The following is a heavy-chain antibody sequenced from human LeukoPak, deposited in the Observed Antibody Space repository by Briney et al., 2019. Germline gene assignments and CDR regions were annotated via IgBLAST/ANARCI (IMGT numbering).Heavy chain of an antibody. J-gene: IGHJ5*02. CDR3: ARLGYYYDSSGYYYLNWFDP. Sequence: ASVKVSCKASGYTFTSYYMHWVRQAPGQGLEWMGWISAYNGNTNYAQKLQGRVTMTTDTSTSTAYMELRSLRSDDTAVYYCARLGYYYDSSGYYYLNWFDPWGQGTLVTVSS. D-gene: IGHD3-22*01. CDR2: ISAYNGNT. V-gene: IGHV1-18*04. CDR1: GYTFTSYY.